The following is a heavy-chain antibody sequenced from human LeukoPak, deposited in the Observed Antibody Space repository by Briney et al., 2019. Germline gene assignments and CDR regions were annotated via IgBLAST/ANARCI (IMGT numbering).Heavy chain of an antibody. D-gene: IGHD3-22*01. CDR1: GFTFSSYE. J-gene: IGHJ4*02. CDR2: ISSSYSTK. Sequence: GGSLRLSCAASGFTFSSYEMNWVRQAPGKGLEWASYISSSYSTKYYADSVKGRFTISRDNAKNSLYLQMNSLRAEDTAVYYCARVRAYDTSGYYYDYFDYWGQGTLVTVSS. V-gene: IGHV3-48*03. CDR3: ARVRAYDTSGYYYDYFDY.